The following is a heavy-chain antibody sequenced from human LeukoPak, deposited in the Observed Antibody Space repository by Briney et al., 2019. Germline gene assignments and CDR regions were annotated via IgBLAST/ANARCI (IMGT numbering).Heavy chain of an antibody. V-gene: IGHV1-2*02. J-gene: IGHJ4*02. D-gene: IGHD2-8*01. CDR1: GYTFTGPY. Sequence: ASLKVSCRASGYTFTGPYIHWLRQAPEQGLEWMGWINPNSGGTKYAQKFQGRVTLTRDTSTSTVYMDLSGLRADDTAAYYCARVGYCTKGVCINFDLWGQGTLVTVSS. CDR2: INPNSGGT. CDR3: ARVGYCTKGVCINFDL.